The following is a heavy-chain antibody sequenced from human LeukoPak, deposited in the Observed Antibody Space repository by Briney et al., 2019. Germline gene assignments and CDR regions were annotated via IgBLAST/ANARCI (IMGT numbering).Heavy chain of an antibody. Sequence: SETLSLTCAVSGGSIVSYYWSWIRESPGKGLECIGYIYYSGRSNYNPSLERRLTLSVDTPKNQFSPRQRTVTAGDTAVYFCARLSRTTVVILGWFDPWGQGTLVTVSS. CDR2: IYYSGRS. CDR1: GGSIVSYY. V-gene: IGHV4-59*08. J-gene: IGHJ5*02. D-gene: IGHD4-23*01. CDR3: ARLSRTTVVILGWFDP.